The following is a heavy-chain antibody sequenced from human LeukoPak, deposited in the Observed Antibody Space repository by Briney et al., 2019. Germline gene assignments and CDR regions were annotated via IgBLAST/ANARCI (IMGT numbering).Heavy chain of an antibody. V-gene: IGHV4-59*01. CDR1: GGSISTYY. CDR2: IYYSGST. J-gene: IGHJ1*01. Sequence: SETLSLTCTVSGGSISTYYWSWLRQPPGKGLEWIGYIYYSGSTSYNPSLKSRITISVDTFKNQFSLKLSSVTAADTAVYYCARDTGVVVGYFQHWGQGTLVTVSS. D-gene: IGHD2-15*01. CDR3: ARDTGVVVGYFQH.